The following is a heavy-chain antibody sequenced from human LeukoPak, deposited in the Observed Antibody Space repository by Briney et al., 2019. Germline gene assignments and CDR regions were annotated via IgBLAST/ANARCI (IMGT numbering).Heavy chain of an antibody. V-gene: IGHV3-30*02. D-gene: IGHD6-19*01. CDR1: GFTFSSYE. Sequence: GGSLRLSCVASGFTFSSYEMNWVRQAPGKGLEWVAFIRYDGSNKYYADSVKGRFTISRDNSKNTLYLQMNSLRAEDTAVYYCAKSSSGWYYYFDYWGQGTLVTVSS. CDR2: IRYDGSNK. CDR3: AKSSSGWYYYFDY. J-gene: IGHJ4*02.